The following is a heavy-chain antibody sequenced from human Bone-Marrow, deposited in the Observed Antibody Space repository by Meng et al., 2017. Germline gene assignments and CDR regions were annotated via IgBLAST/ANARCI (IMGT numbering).Heavy chain of an antibody. CDR3: ASLYGVVGASWFDP. CDR2: IYYSGST. CDR1: GGSISSGGYY. D-gene: IGHD1-26*01. J-gene: IGHJ5*02. V-gene: IGHV4-31*03. Sequence: QVPLQESGPGLVKPSQTLSLTCTVSGGSISSGGYYWNWIRQHPGKGLEWIGYIYYSGSTYYNPSLKSRITISVDTSKNHFSLKLSSVTAADTAVYYCASLYGVVGASWFDPWGQGTLVTVSS.